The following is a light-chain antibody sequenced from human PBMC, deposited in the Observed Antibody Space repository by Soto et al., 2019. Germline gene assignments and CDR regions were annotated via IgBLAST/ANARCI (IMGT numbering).Light chain of an antibody. CDR2: AAS. J-gene: IGKJ1*01. CDR3: KKYDSAPWT. Sequence: DIEMTQSPSSLSASVGDRVTITCRASQGISNYLAWYQQRPGKVPKILIYAASTLKSGVPSRFSGSGSGTDFTLTISSLQPEDVATYYCKKYDSAPWTFGQGTEGEIK. CDR1: QGISNY. V-gene: IGKV1-27*01.